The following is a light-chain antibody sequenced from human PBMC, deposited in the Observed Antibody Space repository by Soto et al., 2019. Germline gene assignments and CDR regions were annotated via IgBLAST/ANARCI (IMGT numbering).Light chain of an antibody. CDR1: QSVSSNY. CDR3: QQYGSSPGIT. CDR2: GAS. V-gene: IGKV3-20*01. J-gene: IGKJ5*01. Sequence: EIVLTQSPGTLSLSPGEGATLSCRTSQSVSSNYLAWYQQKPGQAVRLLIYGASSRAPGIPDRFSGSGSGTDFPLTISRLEPEDVGVYYCQQYGSSPGITFGQWTRLEI.